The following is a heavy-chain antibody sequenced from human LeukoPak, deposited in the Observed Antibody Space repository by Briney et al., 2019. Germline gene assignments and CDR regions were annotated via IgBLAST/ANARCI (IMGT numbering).Heavy chain of an antibody. CDR3: ARDARESSGRNAFDF. J-gene: IGHJ3*01. CDR2: IKDDGSDK. D-gene: IGHD6-19*01. CDR1: GFTFSAYW. Sequence: GGSLRLSCAASGFTFSAYWMSWVRQAPGKGLEWVANIKDDGSDKYYVDSVKGRFTISRDNAKNSLYLQMNSLRAEDTAVYYCARDARESSGRNAFDFWGQGTMVTVSS. V-gene: IGHV3-7*01.